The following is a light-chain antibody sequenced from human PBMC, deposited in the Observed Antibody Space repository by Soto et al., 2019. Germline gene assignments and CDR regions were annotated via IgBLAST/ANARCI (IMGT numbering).Light chain of an antibody. CDR3: QQYNSWPLT. V-gene: IGKV3D-15*01. J-gene: IGKJ4*01. CDR1: QRVINN. Sequence: EIVLTQSPGILSLSPGERATLSCRASQRVINNQLAWYRQKPGQAPRLVIYDMFARATGVPTRISGSGSGTEFTLTISSLQSEDFAVYYCQQYNSWPLTFGGGTKVDIK. CDR2: DMF.